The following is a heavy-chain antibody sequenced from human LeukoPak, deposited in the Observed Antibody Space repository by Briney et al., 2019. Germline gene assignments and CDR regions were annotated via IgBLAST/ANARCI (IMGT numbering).Heavy chain of an antibody. CDR3: ARDLNAWYQLLFY. CDR2: INPNSGGT. Sequence: WASVKVSCKASGYTFTGYYMHWVRQAPGQGLEWMGRINPNSGGTNYAQKFQGRVTMTRDTSINTAYMELSRLRSDDAAVYYCARDLNAWYQLLFYWGQGTLVTVSS. D-gene: IGHD2-2*01. J-gene: IGHJ4*02. V-gene: IGHV1-2*06. CDR1: GYTFTGYY.